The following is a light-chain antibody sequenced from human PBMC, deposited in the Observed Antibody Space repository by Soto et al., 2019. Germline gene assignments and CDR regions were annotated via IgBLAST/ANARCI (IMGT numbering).Light chain of an antibody. V-gene: IGKV3-15*01. J-gene: IGKJ1*01. CDR1: QSVSSN. CDR3: QQYNNWWT. CDR2: GAS. Sequence: EIVMTQSPATLYVSPGERATLSCRASQSVSSNLAWYQQKPGQAPRLLIYGASTRATGIPARFSGSGSGTEFTLTISSLQSEDCAVYYCQQYNNWWTFGQGNKVEIK.